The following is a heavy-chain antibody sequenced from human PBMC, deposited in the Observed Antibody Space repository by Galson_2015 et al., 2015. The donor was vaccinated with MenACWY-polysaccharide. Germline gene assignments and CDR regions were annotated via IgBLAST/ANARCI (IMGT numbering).Heavy chain of an antibody. V-gene: IGHV3-33*01. CDR1: GFTFRSYG. CDR3: ATARGCGGDCYYFDY. J-gene: IGHJ4*02. D-gene: IGHD2-21*02. CDR2: IWYDGSNK. Sequence: LRLSCAASGFTFRSYGMQWVRQAPGKGLEWVTIIWYDGSNKYYADSVKGRFTISRDNSENTLYLQMNSLRAEDTAVYYCATARGCGGDCYYFDYWGQGTLVAVSS.